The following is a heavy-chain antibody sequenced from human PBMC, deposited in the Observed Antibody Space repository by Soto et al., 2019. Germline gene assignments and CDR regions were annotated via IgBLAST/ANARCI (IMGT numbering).Heavy chain of an antibody. CDR1: XXSXSRXAXX. CDR2: FSNSGRT. Sequence: SETLSLTCTVXXXSXSRXAXXXXXXXXHPVKGLDWIRYFSNSGRTYYNPSLKSPLTISLDSSENQFSLRLTSVTAADTAMYYCARARQYYDCELDPWGRGTLVT. J-gene: IGHJ5*02. CDR3: ARARQYYDCELDP. D-gene: IGHD3-22*01. V-gene: IGHV4-31*01.